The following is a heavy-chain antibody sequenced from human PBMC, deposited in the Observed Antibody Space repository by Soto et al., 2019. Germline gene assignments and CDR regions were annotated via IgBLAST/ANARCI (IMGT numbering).Heavy chain of an antibody. CDR1: GGYISSYG. V-gene: IGHV4-59*12. J-gene: IGHJ4*02. D-gene: IGHD3-3*01. CDR3: ARVAKDGFLEWLPFDY. CDR2: IYYSGST. Sequence: SETLSLTCTVSGGYISSYGWSWIRQPPGKGLEWIGYIYYSGSTNYNPSLKSRVTISVDTSKNQFSLKLSSVTAADTAVYYCARVAKDGFLEWLPFDYWGQGTLVTVSS.